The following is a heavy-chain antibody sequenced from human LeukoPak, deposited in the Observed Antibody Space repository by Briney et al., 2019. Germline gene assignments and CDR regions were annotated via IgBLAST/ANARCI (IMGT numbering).Heavy chain of an antibody. D-gene: IGHD3-3*01. CDR2: ISWNSGSI. V-gene: IGHV3-9*03. Sequence: GGSLRLSCAASGFTFDDYAMHWVRQAPGKGLEWVSGISWNSGSIGYADSVKGRFTISRDNAKNSLYLQMNSLRAEDMALYYCVKWEAVLRFLEWLFPAYYYYYYMDVWGKGTTVTVSS. CDR1: GFTFDDYA. J-gene: IGHJ6*03. CDR3: VKWEAVLRFLEWLFPAYYYYYYMDV.